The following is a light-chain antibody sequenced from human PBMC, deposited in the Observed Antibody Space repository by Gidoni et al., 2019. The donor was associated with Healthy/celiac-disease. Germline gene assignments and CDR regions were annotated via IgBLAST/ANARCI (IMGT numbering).Light chain of an antibody. Sequence: DIQMTQSPSSLSASVGDRVTITCRASQSISSYLNWYQQKPGKVPKLLIYAASSLQSGVPSRFSGSGSWTDFTLTISSLQPEDFATYYCQQSYSTVTFGGGTKVEIK. CDR1: QSISSY. CDR2: AAS. J-gene: IGKJ4*01. V-gene: IGKV1-39*01. CDR3: QQSYSTVT.